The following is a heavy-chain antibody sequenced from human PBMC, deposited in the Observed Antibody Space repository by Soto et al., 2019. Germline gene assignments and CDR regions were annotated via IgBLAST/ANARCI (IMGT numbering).Heavy chain of an antibody. CDR2: ISSSSSTI. V-gene: IGHV3-48*01. CDR1: GFTFSSYS. CDR3: ASLEDPWFGESNY. Sequence: EVQLVESGGGLVQPGGSLRLSCAASGFTFSSYSMNWVRQAPGKGLEWVSYISSSSSTIYYEDSVKGRFTISRDTAKNSLYLQMNSLRAEDTAVYYCASLEDPWFGESNYWGQGTLVTVSS. J-gene: IGHJ4*02. D-gene: IGHD3-10*01.